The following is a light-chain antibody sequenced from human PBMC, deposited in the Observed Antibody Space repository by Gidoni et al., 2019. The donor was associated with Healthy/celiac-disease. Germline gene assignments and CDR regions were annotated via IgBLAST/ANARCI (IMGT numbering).Light chain of an antibody. CDR2: WAS. Sequence: DIVMTQSPDSLAVSLGERATINSKSSQSVLSSSNNKNYLAWYQQKPGQPPKLLIYWASTRESGVPDRFSGSGSGTDFTLTISSLQAEDVAVYYCQQYYSTPQTFGQGTKLEIK. CDR1: QSVLSSSNNKNY. V-gene: IGKV4-1*01. J-gene: IGKJ2*01. CDR3: QQYYSTPQT.